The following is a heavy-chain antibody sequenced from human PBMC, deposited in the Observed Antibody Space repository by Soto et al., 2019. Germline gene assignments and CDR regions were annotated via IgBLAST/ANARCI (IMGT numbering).Heavy chain of an antibody. J-gene: IGHJ6*02. CDR1: GGSFSGYY. CDR3: ARGDYDILTGYAINYYYYGMDV. CDR2: IDHSGST. D-gene: IGHD3-9*01. V-gene: IGHV4-34*01. Sequence: SETLSLTCGVYGGSFSGYYWSWIRQPPGKGLEWIGEIDHSGSTNYNPSLKSRVTISVDGSKNHFSLELSSVTAADTAVYYCARGDYDILTGYAINYYYYGMDVWGQGTTVT.